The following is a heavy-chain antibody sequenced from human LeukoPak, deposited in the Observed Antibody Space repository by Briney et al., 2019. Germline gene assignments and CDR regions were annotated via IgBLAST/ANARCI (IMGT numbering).Heavy chain of an antibody. CDR2: INPNSGGT. V-gene: IGHV1-2*02. D-gene: IGHD6-13*01. CDR1: GYTFTGYY. Sequence: ASVNVSCKASGYTFTGYYMHWVRQAPGQGLEWMGWINPNSGGTNYAQKFQGRVTMTRDTSLSTAYMELSRLRSDDTAVYYCAKEYIAAAGYYFDYWGQGTLVTVSS. CDR3: AKEYIAAAGYYFDY. J-gene: IGHJ4*02.